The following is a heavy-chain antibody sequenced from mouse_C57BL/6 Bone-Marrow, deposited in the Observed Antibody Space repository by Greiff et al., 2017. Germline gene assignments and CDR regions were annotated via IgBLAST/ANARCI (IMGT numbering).Heavy chain of an antibody. Sequence: VQLQQSGPELVKPGASVKISCTASGFTFTDYYMHWVKQSHGKSLAWIGNINTDNGGTSYNQKFKGKATLTVDQTSNTAYLELRSLTSEDTAVYYCASCYYSNYPFAYWGQGTLVTVSA. CDR3: ASCYYSNYPFAY. D-gene: IGHD2-5*01. CDR1: GFTFTDYY. V-gene: IGHV1-26*01. CDR2: INTDNGGT. J-gene: IGHJ3*01.